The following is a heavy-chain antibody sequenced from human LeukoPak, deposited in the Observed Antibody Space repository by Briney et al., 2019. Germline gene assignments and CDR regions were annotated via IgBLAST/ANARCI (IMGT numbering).Heavy chain of an antibody. Sequence: GRSLRLSCAASGFTVSSNYMSWVRQAPGKGLEWVSVIYSGGSTYYADSVKGRFTISRDNSKNTLYLQMNSLRAEDTAVYYCARIGPGGYYFDYWGQGTLVTVSS. D-gene: IGHD3-16*01. CDR1: GFTVSSNY. J-gene: IGHJ4*02. CDR2: IYSGGST. V-gene: IGHV3-66*01. CDR3: ARIGPGGYYFDY.